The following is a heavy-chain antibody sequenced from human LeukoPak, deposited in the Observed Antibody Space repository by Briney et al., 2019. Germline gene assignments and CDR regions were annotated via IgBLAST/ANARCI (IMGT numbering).Heavy chain of an antibody. CDR2: IYYSGTT. Sequence: PSEILSLTCTVSGGSISGSNYSWGYWGWIRQPPGKGLEWIGTIYYSGTTFYSPSLKRRVTMSVDTSKNQFSLRLSSVTAADTAVYYCARDSGTTGEVKFDPWGQGTLVTVSA. D-gene: IGHD3-10*01. J-gene: IGHJ5*02. CDR1: GGSISGSNYSWGY. CDR3: ARDSGTTGEVKFDP. V-gene: IGHV4-39*07.